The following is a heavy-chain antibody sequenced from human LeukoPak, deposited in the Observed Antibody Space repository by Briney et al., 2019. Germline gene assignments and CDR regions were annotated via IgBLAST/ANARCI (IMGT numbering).Heavy chain of an antibody. CDR3: ARDPSRSGVFDY. CDR1: GYTFTGYY. Sequence: ASVKVSCKASGYTFTGYYMHWVRQAPGQGLEWMGRINPNSGGTNYAQKFQGRVTMTRDTSISTAYMELSRLRSDDPAVYYWARDPSRSGVFDYWGQGTLVTVSS. CDR2: INPNSGGT. J-gene: IGHJ4*02. V-gene: IGHV1-2*06. D-gene: IGHD3-10*01.